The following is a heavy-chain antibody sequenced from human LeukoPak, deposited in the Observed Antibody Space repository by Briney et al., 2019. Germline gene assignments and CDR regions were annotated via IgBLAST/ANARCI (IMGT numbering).Heavy chain of an antibody. CDR3: ARALAGLGSLDY. CDR1: GYTFTSYG. J-gene: IGHJ4*02. CDR2: ISAYNGNT. Sequence: ASVKVSCKASGYTFTSYGISWVRQAPGQGLEWMGWISAYNGNTNYAQKLQGRVTMTTDTSTSTAYMELRSLRSEDTAVYYCARALAGLGSLDYWGQGTLVTVSS. D-gene: IGHD2-15*01. V-gene: IGHV1-18*01.